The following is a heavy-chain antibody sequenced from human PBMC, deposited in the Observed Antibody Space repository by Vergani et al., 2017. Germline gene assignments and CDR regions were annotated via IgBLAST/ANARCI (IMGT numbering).Heavy chain of an antibody. CDR3: ARHSTVEWLVKLGWISP. CDR1: GASITSSNYY. J-gene: IGHJ5*02. CDR2: IYYSGST. V-gene: IGHV4-39*01. Sequence: QLQLQESGPGLVKPSATLSLTCSVSGASITSSNYYWGWIRQPPGKGLEWIASIYYSGSTYYNPSLKSRVTISVDTSKNQFSLKLSSVTAADTAVYFCARHSTVEWLVKLGWISPWGQGILVTVSS. D-gene: IGHD6-19*01.